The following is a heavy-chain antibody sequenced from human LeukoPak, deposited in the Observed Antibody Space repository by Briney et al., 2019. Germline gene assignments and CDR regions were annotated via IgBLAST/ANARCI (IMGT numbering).Heavy chain of an antibody. J-gene: IGHJ4*02. CDR1: GFTFSDYA. D-gene: IGHD3-16*02. V-gene: IGHV3-23*01. CDR3: ARHDSFIPY. CDR2: IGDSGGST. Sequence: PGGSLRLSCVASGFTFSDYAMSWVRQAPGKGLEWVSGIGDSGGSTYYADSVKGRCTISRDNSKNTVSLQMNNLRAEDTAVYFCARHDSFIPYWGQGTLVTVTS.